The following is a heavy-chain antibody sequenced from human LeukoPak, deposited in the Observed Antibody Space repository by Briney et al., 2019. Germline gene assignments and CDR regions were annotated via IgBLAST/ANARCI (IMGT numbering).Heavy chain of an antibody. D-gene: IGHD2-15*01. CDR3: AKGIVVASLDDAFDI. CDR2: ISWNSGST. CDR1: GFTFDDYA. V-gene: IGHV3-9*01. Sequence: GRSLRLSCAASGFTFDDYAMHWVRQAPGKGLEWVSGISWNSGSTGYADSVKGRFTISRDNAKNSLYLQMNSLRAEDTALYYCAKGIVVASLDDAFDIWGQGTMVTVSS. J-gene: IGHJ3*02.